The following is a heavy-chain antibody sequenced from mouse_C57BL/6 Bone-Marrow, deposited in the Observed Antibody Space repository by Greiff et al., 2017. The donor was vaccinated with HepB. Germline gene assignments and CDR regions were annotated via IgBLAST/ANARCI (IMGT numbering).Heavy chain of an antibody. D-gene: IGHD1-1*01. J-gene: IGHJ1*03. CDR1: GFTFSSYA. Sequence: EVKLMESGEGLVKPGGSLKLSCAASGFTFSSYAMSWVRQTPEKRLEWVAYISSGGDYIYYADTVKGRFTISRDNARNTLYLQMSSLKSEDTAMYYCTRFTTVVAKDWYFDVWGTGTTVTVSS. CDR3: TRFTTVVAKDWYFDV. V-gene: IGHV5-9-1*02. CDR2: ISSGGDYI.